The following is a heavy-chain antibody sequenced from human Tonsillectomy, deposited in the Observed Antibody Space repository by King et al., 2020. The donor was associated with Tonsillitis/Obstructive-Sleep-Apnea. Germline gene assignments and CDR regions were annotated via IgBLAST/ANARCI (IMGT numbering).Heavy chain of an antibody. J-gene: IGHJ3*02. CDR3: ARDDSDAFDI. D-gene: IGHD2-15*01. CDR2: ISSSSSYI. CDR1: GFTFSSYS. Sequence: VQLVESGGGLVKPGGSLRLSCAASGFTFSSYSMNWVRQAPGKGLEWVSSISSSSSYIYYADSVKGRFTISRDNAKNSLYLQMNSLIAEDTAVYYCARDDSDAFDIWGQGTMVTVSS. V-gene: IGHV3-21*01.